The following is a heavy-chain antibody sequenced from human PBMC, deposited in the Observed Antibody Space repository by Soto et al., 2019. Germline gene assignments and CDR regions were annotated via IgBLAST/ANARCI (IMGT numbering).Heavy chain of an antibody. J-gene: IGHJ3*02. CDR3: TISLYYPDGFDI. CDR1: GLTLRGSA. CDR2: IRTKPNNYAT. Sequence: GGSLRLSCAASGLTLRGSAVHWVRQASGKGLEWVGHIRTKPNNYATAYGVSVKGRFTIPRDDSKNTAYVQMNRLKTEDTGIYYCTISLYYPDGFDIWGQGTMVTVSS. V-gene: IGHV3-73*01. D-gene: IGHD3-10*01.